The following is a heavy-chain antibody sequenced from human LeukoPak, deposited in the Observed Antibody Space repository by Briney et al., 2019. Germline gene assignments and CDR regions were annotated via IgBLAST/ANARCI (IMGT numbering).Heavy chain of an antibody. CDR3: ARWSYGSHLYYYYYMDV. D-gene: IGHD3-10*01. Sequence: PSETLSLTCSVSGYSISSDYYWGWIRQPPGKGLEWIAIIYHSGSTYYNPSLKSRVTISVDTSKNQFSLKLSSVTAADTAVYYCARWSYGSHLYYYYYMDVWGKGTTVTVSS. J-gene: IGHJ6*03. CDR1: GYSISSDYY. CDR2: IYHSGST. V-gene: IGHV4-38-2*02.